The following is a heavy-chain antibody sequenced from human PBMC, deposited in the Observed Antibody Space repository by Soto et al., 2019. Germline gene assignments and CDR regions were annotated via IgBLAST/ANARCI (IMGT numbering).Heavy chain of an antibody. CDR3: ARRWGRTFDY. CDR2: IYYSGST. CDR1: GGSISSYY. V-gene: IGHV4-59*08. J-gene: IGHJ4*02. D-gene: IGHD7-27*01. Sequence: SETLSLTCTVSGGSISSYYWSWLRQPPGKGLEWIGYIYYSGSTNYNPSLKSRVTISVDTSKNQFSLKLSSVTAADTAVYYCARRWGRTFDYWGRGTLVTVS.